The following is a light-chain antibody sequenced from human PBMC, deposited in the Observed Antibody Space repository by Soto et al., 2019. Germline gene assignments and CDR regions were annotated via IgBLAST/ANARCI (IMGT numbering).Light chain of an antibody. V-gene: IGKV1-27*01. CDR2: TAS. CDR1: QGIGNS. J-gene: IGKJ1*01. Sequence: DIQMTQSPSSLSASVGDRVTITCRASQGIGNSLAWYQQKPGRVPNLLMYTASTLLSGVPPRFSDSGSGTDFTLTISSRQPEDVATYYCQKYDSAPWTFGQGTKVEIK. CDR3: QKYDSAPWT.